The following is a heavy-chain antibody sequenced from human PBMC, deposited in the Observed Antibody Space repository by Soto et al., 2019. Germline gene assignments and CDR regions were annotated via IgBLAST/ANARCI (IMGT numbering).Heavy chain of an antibody. CDR2: INPNSGGT. Sequence: ASVKVSCKASGYTFTGYYMHWVRQAPGQGLEWMGWINPNSGGTNYAQKFQGWVTMTRDTSISTAYMELSRLRSDDTAVYYCARSPIVGAIYGMDVWGQGTTVTVSS. J-gene: IGHJ6*02. CDR1: GYTFTGYY. V-gene: IGHV1-2*04. D-gene: IGHD1-26*01. CDR3: ARSPIVGAIYGMDV.